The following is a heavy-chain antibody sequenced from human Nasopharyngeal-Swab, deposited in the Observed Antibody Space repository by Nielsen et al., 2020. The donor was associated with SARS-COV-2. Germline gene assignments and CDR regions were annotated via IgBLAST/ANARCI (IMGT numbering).Heavy chain of an antibody. CDR1: GFTFSSYG. CDR2: ISYDGSNK. CDR3: AKDGPGDHQVHYYYYGMDV. V-gene: IGHV3-30*18. D-gene: IGHD2-21*02. J-gene: IGHJ6*02. Sequence: SCAASGFTFSSYGMHWVRQAPGKGLEWVAVISYDGSNKYYADSAKGRFTISRDNSKNTLYLQMNSLRAEDTAVYYCAKDGPGDHQVHYYYYGMDVWGQGTTVTVSS.